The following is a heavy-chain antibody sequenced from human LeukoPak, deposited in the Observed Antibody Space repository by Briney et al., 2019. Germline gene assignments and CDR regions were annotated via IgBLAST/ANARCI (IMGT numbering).Heavy chain of an antibody. Sequence: VASVKVSCKASGYTFTSYDINWVRQATGQGLEWMGGIIPIFGTANYAQKFQGRVTITADESTSTAYMELSSLRSEDTAVYYCASGAGDSSSWFFDYWGQGTLVTVSS. CDR2: IIPIFGTA. V-gene: IGHV1-69*13. J-gene: IGHJ4*02. CDR3: ASGAGDSSSWFFDY. CDR1: GYTFTSYD. D-gene: IGHD6-13*01.